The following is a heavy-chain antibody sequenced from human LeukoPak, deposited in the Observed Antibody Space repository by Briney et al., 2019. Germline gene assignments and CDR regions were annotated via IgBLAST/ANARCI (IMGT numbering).Heavy chain of an antibody. CDR3: ARSGDNYGNYYFDF. CDR1: GFTFGSYW. D-gene: IGHD5-18*01. V-gene: IGHV3-74*01. CDR2: INSDGSRT. J-gene: IGHJ4*02. Sequence: PGGSLRLSCAASGFTFGSYWMHWVRQVPGKGLVWVSRINSDGSRTTYADSVKGRFTISRDNVKNTLYLQVNSLRAEDTAVYYCARSGDNYGNYYFDFWGQGTLVTVSS.